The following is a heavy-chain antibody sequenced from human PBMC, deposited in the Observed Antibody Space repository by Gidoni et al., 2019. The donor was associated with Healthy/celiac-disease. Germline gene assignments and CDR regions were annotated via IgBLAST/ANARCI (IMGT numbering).Heavy chain of an antibody. CDR3: ARGYDFWSGYYTGILGRNWFDP. V-gene: IGHV4-34*01. J-gene: IGHJ5*02. Sequence: QVQLQQWGAGLLKPSETLSLTCAVYGGSFSGYYWSWIRQPPGKGLEWIGEINHSGSTNYNPSLKSRVTISVDTSKNQFSLKLSSVTAADTAVYYCARGYDFWSGYYTGILGRNWFDPWGQGTLVTVSS. CDR1: GGSFSGYY. D-gene: IGHD3-3*01. CDR2: INHSGST.